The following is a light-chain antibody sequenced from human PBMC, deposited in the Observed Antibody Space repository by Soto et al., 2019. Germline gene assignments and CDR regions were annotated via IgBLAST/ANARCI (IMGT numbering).Light chain of an antibody. CDR3: QQRSNWPPWIT. J-gene: IGKJ5*01. V-gene: IGKV3-11*01. CDR1: QSISIY. Sequence: EIVLTQSPATLSLSPGARATLSCRASQSISIYLAWYQQKPGQAPRLLIYDASKRATGIPAKFSGSGSGTDFTLTISRLEPEDSAIYYCQQRSNWPPWITFGQGTRLEIK. CDR2: DAS.